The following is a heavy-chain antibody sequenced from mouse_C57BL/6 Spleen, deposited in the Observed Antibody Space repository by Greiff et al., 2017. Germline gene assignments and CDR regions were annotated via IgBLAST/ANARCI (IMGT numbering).Heavy chain of an antibody. Sequence: VQLQQSGPELVKPGASVKLSCKASGYTFTSYDINWVKQRPGQGLEWIGWIYPRDGSTKYNEKFKGKATLTVDTSSSTAYMELHSLTSEDSAVYFCAGWGITTVVADWYFDVWGTGTTVTVSS. CDR3: AGWGITTVVADWYFDV. V-gene: IGHV1-85*01. J-gene: IGHJ1*03. D-gene: IGHD1-1*01. CDR2: IYPRDGST. CDR1: GYTFTSYD.